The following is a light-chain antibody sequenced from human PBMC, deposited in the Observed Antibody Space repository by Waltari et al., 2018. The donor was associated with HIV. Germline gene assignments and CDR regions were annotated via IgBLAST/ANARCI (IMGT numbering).Light chain of an antibody. J-gene: IGLJ2*01. CDR2: DVT. V-gene: IGLV2-8*01. CDR1: SSDVGGYNY. CDR3: SSYSGSNTLV. Sequence: QSALTQPPPASGSPGQSVPISCTGTSSDVGGYNYVPWYQQLPGRAPKLMMYDVTKRPSRVPDRFSGSKSGNTASLTVSGLQAEDEADYFCSSYSGSNTLVFGGGTKLTVL.